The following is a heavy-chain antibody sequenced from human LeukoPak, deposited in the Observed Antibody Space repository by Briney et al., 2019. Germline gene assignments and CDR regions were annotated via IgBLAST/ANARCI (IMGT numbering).Heavy chain of an antibody. CDR3: ARVPLYSSGWNYFEY. CDR1: GFTFSNYA. V-gene: IGHV3-33*01. CDR2: IWYDGSNK. D-gene: IGHD6-19*01. Sequence: GRSLILSCAASGFTFSNYAMHWVRQAPGKGLEWVAVIWYDGSNKYYADSVKGRFTISRDNSKNTLYLQMNSLRAEDTAVYYCARVPLYSSGWNYFEYWGQGTLVTVSS. J-gene: IGHJ4*02.